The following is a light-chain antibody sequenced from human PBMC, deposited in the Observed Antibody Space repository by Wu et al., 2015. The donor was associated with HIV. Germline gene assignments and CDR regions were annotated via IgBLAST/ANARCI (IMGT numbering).Light chain of an antibody. CDR2: DAS. J-gene: IGKJ4*01. CDR1: QDISNY. CDR3: QQYDNLLT. V-gene: IGKV1-33*01. Sequence: DIQMTQSPSSLSASVGDRVTITCQASQDISNYLNWYQHKPGKAPKLLIYDASSLETGVPSRFSGSGSGTDFTFTISSLQPEDIATYYCQQYDNLLTFGGGTKVDLK.